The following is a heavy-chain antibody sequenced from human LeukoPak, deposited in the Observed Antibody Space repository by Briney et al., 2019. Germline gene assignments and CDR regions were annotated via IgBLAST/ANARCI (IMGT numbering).Heavy chain of an antibody. Sequence: ASVKVSCKASGYTFSSYYMNWVRQAPGQGLEWMGIINPSAGSTTYAQKFQGRVTMTGDTSTSTVYMEVSSLRSEDTAVYYCARAAAAGRRFDYWGQGTLVTVSS. D-gene: IGHD6-13*01. CDR3: ARAAAAGRRFDY. V-gene: IGHV1-46*01. CDR1: GYTFSSYY. J-gene: IGHJ4*02. CDR2: INPSAGST.